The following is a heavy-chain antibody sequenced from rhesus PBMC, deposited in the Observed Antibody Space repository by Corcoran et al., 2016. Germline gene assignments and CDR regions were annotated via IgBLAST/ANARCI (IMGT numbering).Heavy chain of an antibody. Sequence: QVQLKESGPGLVKPSETLSLTCAVSGGSISSGYGWGWIRQPPGTGLEWIVTIYSSPGNTYYDPSLKSRVTISKDTSKNQFSLKLSSVTAADTAVYYCARAYYYSGSYYFDYWGQGVLVTVSS. D-gene: IGHD3-16*01. V-gene: IGHV4S7*01. CDR2: IYSSPGNT. CDR3: ARAYYYSGSYYFDY. CDR1: GGSISSGYG. J-gene: IGHJ4*01.